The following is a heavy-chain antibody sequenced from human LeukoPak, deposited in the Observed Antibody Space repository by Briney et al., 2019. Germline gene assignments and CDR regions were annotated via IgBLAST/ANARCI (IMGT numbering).Heavy chain of an antibody. D-gene: IGHD6-13*01. CDR3: ARELYSSTILVYYYGMDV. J-gene: IGHJ6*02. V-gene: IGHV1-69*04. Sequence: GSSVKVSCKASGGTFSSYAISWVRQAPGQGLEWMGRIISILGIANYAQKFQGRVTITADKSTSTAYMELSNLRSEDTAVYYCARELYSSTILVYYYGMDVWGQGTTVTVS. CDR2: IISILGIA. CDR1: GGTFSSYA.